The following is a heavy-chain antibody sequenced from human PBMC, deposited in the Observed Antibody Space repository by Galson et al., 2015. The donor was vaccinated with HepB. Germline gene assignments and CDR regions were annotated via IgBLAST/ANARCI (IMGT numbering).Heavy chain of an antibody. D-gene: IGHD3-3*01. J-gene: IGHJ6*02. CDR1: GFTFSNAW. CDR2: IKSKTDGGTT. Sequence: SLRLSCAASGFTFSNAWMSWVRQAPGKGLEWVGRIKSKTDGGTTDYAAPVKGRFTISRDDSKNTLYLQMNSLKTEDTAVYYCTTNRNQPRYYDFWSGPDTEFYYYYGMDVWGQGTTVTVSS. V-gene: IGHV3-15*01. CDR3: TTNRNQPRYYDFWSGPDTEFYYYYGMDV.